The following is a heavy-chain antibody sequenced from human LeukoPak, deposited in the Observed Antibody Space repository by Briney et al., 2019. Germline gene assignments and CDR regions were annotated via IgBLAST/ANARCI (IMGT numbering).Heavy chain of an antibody. CDR2: LNWNGGST. CDR3: ARDREQWQLGYYYYYIDV. D-gene: IGHD6-19*01. CDR1: GFTFDDNG. J-gene: IGHJ6*03. V-gene: IGHV3-20*04. Sequence: AGSLRCSRAASGFTFDDNGMSRLRQAPGQGRKWVSGLNWNGGSTGYADSVKGRFTITRDNAKNSLYLQMNSLRAEDTALYYCARDREQWQLGYYYYYIDVWGKGTTVTVSS.